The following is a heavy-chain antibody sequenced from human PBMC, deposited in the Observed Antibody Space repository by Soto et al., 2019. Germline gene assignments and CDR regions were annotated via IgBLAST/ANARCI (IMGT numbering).Heavy chain of an antibody. D-gene: IGHD2-15*01. J-gene: IGHJ4*02. CDR2: ISAYNGNT. CDR3: ARYWGGNIDY. CDR1: GYSFTSHY. V-gene: IGHV1-18*04. Sequence: ASVKVSCKAIGYSFTSHYMHWVRQAPGQGLEWMGWISAYNGNTNYAQKLQGRVTMTTDTSTSTAYMELRSLRSDDTAVYYCARYWGGNIDYWGQGTLVTVSS.